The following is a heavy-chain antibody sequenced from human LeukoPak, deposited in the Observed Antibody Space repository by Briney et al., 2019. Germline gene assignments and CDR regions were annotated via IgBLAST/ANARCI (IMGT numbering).Heavy chain of an antibody. D-gene: IGHD5-24*01. CDR3: ARGKDDYTNWFDP. V-gene: IGHV4-59*01. CDR1: GGSISSYY. J-gene: IGHJ5*02. Sequence: PSETLSLTGTVSGGSISSYYWSWIRQPPGKGLEWVGYIYYSRSTNYNPSLKSRVTISVDTSKNQFSLKLSSVTAADTAVYYCARGKDDYTNWFDPWGQGTLVTVSS. CDR2: IYYSRST.